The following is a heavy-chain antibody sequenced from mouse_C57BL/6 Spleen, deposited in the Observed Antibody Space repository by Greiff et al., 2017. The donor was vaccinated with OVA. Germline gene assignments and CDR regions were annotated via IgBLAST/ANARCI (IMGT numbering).Heavy chain of an antibody. CDR1: GYTFTEYT. J-gene: IGHJ1*03. D-gene: IGHD1-1*01. V-gene: IGHV1-62-2*01. CDR3: ARHEDYGSSHWYFDV. Sequence: QVQLKESGAELVKPGASVKLSCKASGYTFTEYTIHWVKQRSGQGLEWIGWFYPGSGSIKNNEKFKDKATLTADKSSSTVYMELSRLTSEDSAVYFCARHEDYGSSHWYFDVWGTGTTVTVSS. CDR2: FYPGSGSI.